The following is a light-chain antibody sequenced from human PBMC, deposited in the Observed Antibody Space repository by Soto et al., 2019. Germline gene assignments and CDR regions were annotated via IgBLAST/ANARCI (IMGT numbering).Light chain of an antibody. J-gene: IGKJ1*01. CDR2: AAS. CDR1: QDIGSN. V-gene: IGKV1-6*01. CDR3: QPTYNYPRT. Sequence: AIQMNQSPSSLSASVGDRVTITCRTRQDIGSNLGWYQQRPGKAPKLLIFAASGLQSGVPPRFSGSGSGTHFNRTITSLQPDHLATYYCQPTYNYPRTFGQGTKGEVK.